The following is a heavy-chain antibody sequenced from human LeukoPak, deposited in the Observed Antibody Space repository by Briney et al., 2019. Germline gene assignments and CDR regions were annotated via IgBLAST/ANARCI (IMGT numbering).Heavy chain of an antibody. Sequence: GGSLRLPCAASGFTFSSYAMSWVRQAPGKGLEWVSAISGSGGSTYYADSVKGRFTISSDNSKNTLYLQMNSLRAEDTAVYYCAKTPEECSSSTGRGDWFDPWGQGTLVTVSS. J-gene: IGHJ5*02. D-gene: IGHD6-6*01. CDR3: AKTPEECSSSTGRGDWFDP. V-gene: IGHV3-23*01. CDR1: GFTFSSYA. CDR2: ISGSGGST.